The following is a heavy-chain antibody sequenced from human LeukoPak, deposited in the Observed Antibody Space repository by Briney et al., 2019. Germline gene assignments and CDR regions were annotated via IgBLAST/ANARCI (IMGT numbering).Heavy chain of an antibody. CDR3: ARDFPRYCSGGSCYSQAFDY. Sequence: SETLSLTCAVYGGSFSGYYWSWIRQPPGKGLEWIGEINHSGSTNYNPSLKSRVTISVDTSKNQFSLKLSSVTAADTAVYYCARDFPRYCSGGSCYSQAFDYWGQGTLVTVSS. CDR2: INHSGST. V-gene: IGHV4-34*01. D-gene: IGHD2-15*01. CDR1: GGSFSGYY. J-gene: IGHJ4*02.